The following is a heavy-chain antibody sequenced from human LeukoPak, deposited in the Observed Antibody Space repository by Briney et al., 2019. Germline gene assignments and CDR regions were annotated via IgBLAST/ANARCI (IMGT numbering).Heavy chain of an antibody. CDR2: IYPEDSDT. CDR1: GYNFPTYW. CDR3: ARSIVGAADDAFDI. J-gene: IGHJ3*02. Sequence: GESLKISCQGSGYNFPTYWIGWVRQMPGRGLEWMGIIYPEDSDTRYGPSFQGQVTISADKSNVTAYLQWSSLKASDTAIYYCARSIVGAADDAFDIWGQGTVVAVSS. V-gene: IGHV5-51*01. D-gene: IGHD1-26*01.